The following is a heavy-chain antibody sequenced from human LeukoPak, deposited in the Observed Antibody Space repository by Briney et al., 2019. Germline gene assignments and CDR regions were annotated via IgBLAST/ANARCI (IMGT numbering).Heavy chain of an antibody. Sequence: GGSLRLSCAASGFTFSSYAMSWVRLAPGKGLEWVSAISGSGGSTYYADSVKGRFTISRDNSKNTLYLQMNSLRAEDTAVYYCAKDPGEYYDSSGYYYEDYWGQGTLVTVSS. V-gene: IGHV3-23*01. J-gene: IGHJ4*02. CDR1: GFTFSSYA. CDR2: ISGSGGST. CDR3: AKDPGEYYDSSGYYYEDY. D-gene: IGHD3-22*01.